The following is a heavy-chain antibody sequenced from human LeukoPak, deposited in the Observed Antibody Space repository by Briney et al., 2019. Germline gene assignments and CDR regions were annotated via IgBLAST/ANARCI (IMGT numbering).Heavy chain of an antibody. Sequence: GGSPRLSCAASGFTFSSYAMSWVRQAPGKGLEWVSAISGSGGSTYYADSVKGRFTISRDNSKNTLYLQMNSLRAEDTAVYYCAKVGYYDSSGYYYYFDYWGQGTLVTVSS. CDR1: GFTFSSYA. CDR3: AKVGYYDSSGYYYYFDY. D-gene: IGHD3-22*01. V-gene: IGHV3-23*01. CDR2: ISGSGGST. J-gene: IGHJ4*02.